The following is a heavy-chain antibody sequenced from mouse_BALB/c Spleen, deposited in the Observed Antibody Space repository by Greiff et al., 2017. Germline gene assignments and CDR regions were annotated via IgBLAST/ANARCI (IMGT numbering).Heavy chain of an antibody. CDR1: GYTFTSYW. V-gene: IGHV1-7*01. CDR2: INPSTGYT. D-gene: IGHD2-1*01. J-gene: IGHJ4*01. Sequence: VQLQQSGAELAKPGASVKMSCKASGYTFTSYWMHWVKQRPGQGLEWIGYINPSTGYTEYNQKFKDKATLTADKSSSTAYMQLSSLTSEDSAVYYCARRGYGNYAMDYWGQGTSVTVSS. CDR3: ARRGYGNYAMDY.